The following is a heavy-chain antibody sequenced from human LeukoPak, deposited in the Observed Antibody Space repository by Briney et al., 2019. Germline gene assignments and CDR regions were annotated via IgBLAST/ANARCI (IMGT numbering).Heavy chain of an antibody. V-gene: IGHV3-23*01. Sequence: GGSLRLSCADSGYTFSSYAMSRVRQAPRKAPEWASAISGSGGIRYYVVSVKSRFTISRDNCKHTLYVQMNSQRSDDTDVYYCSKYHRLLQYFQYWGQGTLVTVSS. CDR2: ISGSGGIR. D-gene: IGHD5/OR15-5a*01. CDR1: GYTFSSYA. CDR3: SKYHRLLQYFQY. J-gene: IGHJ1*01.